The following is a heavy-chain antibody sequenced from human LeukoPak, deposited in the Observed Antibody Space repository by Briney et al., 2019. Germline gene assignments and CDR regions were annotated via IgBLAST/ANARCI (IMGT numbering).Heavy chain of an antibody. CDR3: ARQTLLWFGERRSGFDP. Sequence: PSETLSLTCTVSGGSINSYYWSWIRQPPGKGLEWIGYIYYSGSTNYNPSLKSRVTISVDTSKNQSSLKLSSVTAADTAVYYCARQTLLWFGERRSGFDPWGQGTLVTVSS. V-gene: IGHV4-59*08. CDR2: IYYSGST. J-gene: IGHJ5*02. CDR1: GGSINSYY. D-gene: IGHD3-10*01.